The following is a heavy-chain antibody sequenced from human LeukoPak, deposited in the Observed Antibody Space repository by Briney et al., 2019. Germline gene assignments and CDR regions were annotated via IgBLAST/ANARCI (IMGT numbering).Heavy chain of an antibody. CDR1: GGSFSGYY. J-gene: IGHJ4*02. Sequence: KSSETLSLTCAVYGGSFSGYYWSWIRQPPGKGLEWIGEINHSGSTNYNPSLKSRVTISVDTSKNQFSLKLSSVTAADTAVYYCARGLGTVTLFDYWGQGTLVTVSS. V-gene: IGHV4-34*01. D-gene: IGHD4-17*01. CDR3: ARGLGTVTLFDY. CDR2: INHSGST.